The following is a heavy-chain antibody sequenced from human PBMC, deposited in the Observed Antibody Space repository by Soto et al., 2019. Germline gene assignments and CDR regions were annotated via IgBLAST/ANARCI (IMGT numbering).Heavy chain of an antibody. CDR3: ARGTKGAGGWYFDF. Sequence: QVQVVQSEVEVKRPGASVRISCKASGFTLDNHAMTWVRQAPGKGLEWMGWIGAIVYNDATNYERKFQGRLTMARDTAPNTVYMDLSSLRSDDTAVYYCARGTKGAGGWYFDFWGRGTLVVVSS. CDR1: GFTLDNHA. J-gene: IGHJ2*01. V-gene: IGHV1-18*01. CDR2: IGAIVYNDAT. D-gene: IGHD1-26*01.